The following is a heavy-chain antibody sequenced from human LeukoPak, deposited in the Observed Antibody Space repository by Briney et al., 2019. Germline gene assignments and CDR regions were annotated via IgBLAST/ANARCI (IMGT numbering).Heavy chain of an antibody. CDR3: ARDPNAFDI. CDR1: GYTFTSYA. Sequence: ASVKVSCKASGYTFTSYAMHWVRQAPGQGLEWMGWINPNSGDTNYAQNFQGRVTMTRDTSISTAYMDLSGLRSDDTAVYYCARDPNAFDIWGQGTMVTVSS. V-gene: IGHV1-2*02. CDR2: INPNSGDT. J-gene: IGHJ3*02.